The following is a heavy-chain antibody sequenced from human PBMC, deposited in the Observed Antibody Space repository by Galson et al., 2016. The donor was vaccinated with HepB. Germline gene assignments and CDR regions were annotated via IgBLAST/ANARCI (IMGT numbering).Heavy chain of an antibody. CDR3: AARSSSYKAFFDY. CDR2: INPSGGST. D-gene: IGHD2-2*01. Sequence: SVKVSCKASGYTFTNYYMHWVRQAPGQGLEWMGIINPSGGSTNYAQKFQGRVTMTRDTSTSTVYMELSSLRSEDTAVYYCAARSSSYKAFFDYWGQGTLVTVSS. CDR1: GYTFTNYY. V-gene: IGHV1-46*01. J-gene: IGHJ4*02.